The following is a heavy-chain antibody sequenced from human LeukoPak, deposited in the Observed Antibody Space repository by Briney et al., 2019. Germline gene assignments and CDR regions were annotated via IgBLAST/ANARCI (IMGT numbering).Heavy chain of an antibody. J-gene: IGHJ4*02. Sequence: PGGALRLSSAAYGFDFSGFYVHWVRQASGRGLEWVGLIRNKPNSYTTVYAASVKGRFTISRDDSKNTAYLQMNSLKAEDTAVYYCTRQECSGGSCSYVDFWGQGTLVTVSS. CDR1: GFDFSGFY. CDR3: TRQECSGGSCSYVDF. V-gene: IGHV3-73*01. CDR2: IRNKPNSYTT. D-gene: IGHD2-15*01.